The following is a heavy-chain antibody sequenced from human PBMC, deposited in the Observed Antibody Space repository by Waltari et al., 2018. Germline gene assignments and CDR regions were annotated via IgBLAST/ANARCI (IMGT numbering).Heavy chain of an antibody. CDR1: EFTFSAHA. Sequence: QVQLVASGGGVVRPGGSLRLSCAASEFTFSAHALHWVRQAPGKGLEWLASILSDGSKKYFADSVKGRFTISRDNSKNTLYLQMNSLRAEDTAVYYCAKGLGVTNNDGFHVWGQGTMVTVSS. CDR2: ILSDGSKK. D-gene: IGHD4-17*01. V-gene: IGHV3-30*02. J-gene: IGHJ3*01. CDR3: AKGLGVTNNDGFHV.